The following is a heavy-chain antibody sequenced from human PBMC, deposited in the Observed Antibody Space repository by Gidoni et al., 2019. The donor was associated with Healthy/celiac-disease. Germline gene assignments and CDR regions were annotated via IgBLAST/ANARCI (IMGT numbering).Heavy chain of an antibody. CDR2: INAGNGNT. Sequence: QVQLVQSGAEVKKPGASCTASCKASGYTFTSYAMHWVRQAPGQRLGWMGWINAGNGNTKYSQKCQGRVTITRDTTASTAYMELSSLRSEDTAVYYCAGPESYYYYGMDVWGQGTTVTVSS. J-gene: IGHJ6*02. CDR1: GYTFTSYA. V-gene: IGHV1-3*01. CDR3: AGPESYYYYGMDV.